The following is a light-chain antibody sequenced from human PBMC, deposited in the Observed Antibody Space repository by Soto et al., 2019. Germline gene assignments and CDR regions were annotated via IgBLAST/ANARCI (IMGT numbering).Light chain of an antibody. V-gene: IGLV2-14*03. Sequence: QSALTQPASVSESPGQSITISCTGTSSDVGGYNFVSWYQHHPGKAPKLMIYDVNNRPSGVSNRFSGSKSGNTASLTISGLQAEDEADYYCSSYTSSSTLVFGGGTKL. CDR1: SSDVGGYNF. CDR2: DVN. CDR3: SSYTSSSTLV. J-gene: IGLJ2*01.